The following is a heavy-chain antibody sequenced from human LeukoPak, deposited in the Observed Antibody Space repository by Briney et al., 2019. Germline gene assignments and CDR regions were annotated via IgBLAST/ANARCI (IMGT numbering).Heavy chain of an antibody. V-gene: IGHV1-69*13. CDR2: IIPIFGTA. CDR3: ARGSYYYDSSGYALFDAFDI. Sequence: ASVKVSCKSSGYTSSDYGISWVRQAPGQGLEWMGGIIPIFGTANYAQKFQGRATITADESTSTAYMELSSLRSEDTAVYYCARGSYYYDSSGYALFDAFDIWGQGTMVTVSS. D-gene: IGHD3-22*01. CDR1: GYTSSDYG. J-gene: IGHJ3*02.